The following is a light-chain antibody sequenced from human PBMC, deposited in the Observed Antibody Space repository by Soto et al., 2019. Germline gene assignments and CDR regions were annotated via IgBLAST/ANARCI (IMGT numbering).Light chain of an antibody. CDR3: QQYDRFPNT. Sequence: DIQMTQSPSTLSGSVGDRVTITCRASQTSSSWLAWYQQKPGKAPKLLIYKASTLKSGVPSRFSGSGSGTEFTLTISSLQPDDVATYFCQQYDRFPNTFGQGTRLEIK. CDR1: QTSSSW. J-gene: IGKJ5*01. CDR2: KAS. V-gene: IGKV1-5*03.